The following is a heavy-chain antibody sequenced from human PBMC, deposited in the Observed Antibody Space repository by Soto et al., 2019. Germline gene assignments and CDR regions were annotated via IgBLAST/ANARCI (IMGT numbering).Heavy chain of an antibody. CDR3: AKDLRKTSNDFGRGYYTVIYAMDV. D-gene: IGHD3-3*01. CDR2: ITGDGGST. J-gene: IGHJ6*02. CDR1: GFTCSNYA. Sequence: EGQRLESGGGVVLPWGSLRLSCSASGFTCSNYAMSWVRQAPGKGREWVANITGDGGSTSYADSVKGRFSISRDKSKNTVYLQMNSLRVEDTAVYYCAKDLRKTSNDFGRGYYTVIYAMDVWGQGTTVPVSS. V-gene: IGHV3-23*01.